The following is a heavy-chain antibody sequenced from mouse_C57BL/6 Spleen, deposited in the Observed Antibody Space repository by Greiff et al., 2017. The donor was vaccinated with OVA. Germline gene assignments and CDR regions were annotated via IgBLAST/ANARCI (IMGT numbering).Heavy chain of an antibody. CDR3: ARGRGGLDY. Sequence: VQLQESGPELVKPGASVKISCKASGYAFSSSWMNWVKQRPGKGLEWIGRIYPGDGDTNYNGKFKGKATLTADKSSSTAYMQLSSLTSEDSAVYFCARGRGGLDYWGQGTTLTVSS. D-gene: IGHD1-1*02. V-gene: IGHV1-82*01. CDR2: IYPGDGDT. CDR1: GYAFSSSW. J-gene: IGHJ2*01.